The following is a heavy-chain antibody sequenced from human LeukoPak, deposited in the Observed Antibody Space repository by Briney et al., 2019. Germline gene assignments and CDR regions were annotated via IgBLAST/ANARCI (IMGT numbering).Heavy chain of an antibody. CDR2: MIVMFGTT. CDR1: GGSFNSYA. J-gene: IGHJ4*02. CDR3: PREGGVPGLYYFDY. D-gene: IGHD3-10*01. Sequence: ASVKVSCKSTGGSFNSYAISWVRQAPGQGLEWMGGMIVMFGTTNYAQKFKGRVTITADESTSTAHMELSSLRINDTAVYYCPREGGVPGLYYFDYWGQGTLVTVSS. V-gene: IGHV1-69*01.